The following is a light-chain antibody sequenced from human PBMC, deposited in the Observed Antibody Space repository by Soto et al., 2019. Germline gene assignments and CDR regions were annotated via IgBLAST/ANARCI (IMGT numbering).Light chain of an antibody. Sequence: EIVMTQSPANLSVSPGERATLSCRASPSVSSNLAWYQQKPGQAPRLLIYGASTRATGIPARFSGSGSGTEFTLTISSLQSEDFAVYYCQQYNNWPPKTFGQGTKLEIK. J-gene: IGKJ2*01. CDR3: QQYNNWPPKT. CDR2: GAS. CDR1: PSVSSN. V-gene: IGKV3-15*01.